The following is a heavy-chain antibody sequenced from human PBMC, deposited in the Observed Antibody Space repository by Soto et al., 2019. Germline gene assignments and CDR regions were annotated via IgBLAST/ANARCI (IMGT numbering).Heavy chain of an antibody. Sequence: PSETLSLTCTVSGGSISSYYWSWIRQPPGEGLEWIGYIYYSGSTNYNPSLKSRVTISVDTSKNQFSLKLSSVTAADTAVYYCARLWRRYCSGGSCTGPFDYWGQGTLVTVSS. D-gene: IGHD2-15*01. V-gene: IGHV4-59*08. CDR1: GGSISSYY. CDR3: ARLWRRYCSGGSCTGPFDY. CDR2: IYYSGST. J-gene: IGHJ4*02.